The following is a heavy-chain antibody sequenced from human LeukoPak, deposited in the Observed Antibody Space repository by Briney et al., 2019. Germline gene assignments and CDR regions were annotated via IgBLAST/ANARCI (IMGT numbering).Heavy chain of an antibody. CDR3: ARGGRGSAAVVAPRSFDI. V-gene: IGHV3-53*01. J-gene: IGHJ3*02. CDR2: TYTGGNS. D-gene: IGHD3-22*01. Sequence: PGGSLRLSCAASGFTFSSYAMSWVRQAPGKGLEWVSVTYTGGNSYYADSVEGRFIISRDISKNTLYLQMNSLRAEDSALYYCARGGRGSAAVVAPRSFDIWGQGTMVTVSS. CDR1: GFTFSSYA.